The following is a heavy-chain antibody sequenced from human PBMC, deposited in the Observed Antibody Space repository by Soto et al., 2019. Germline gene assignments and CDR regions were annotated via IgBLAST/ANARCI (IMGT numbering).Heavy chain of an antibody. V-gene: IGHV3-9*01. D-gene: IGHD3-16*01. J-gene: IGHJ3*02. CDR2: ISWNSGSI. Sequence: GGSLRLSCAASGFTFDDYAMHWVRQAPGKGLEWVSGISWNSGSIGYADSVKGRFTISRDNAKNSLYLQMNSLRAEDTALYYCAKDINYALDGHAFDIWGQGTMVTVSS. CDR1: GFTFDDYA. CDR3: AKDINYALDGHAFDI.